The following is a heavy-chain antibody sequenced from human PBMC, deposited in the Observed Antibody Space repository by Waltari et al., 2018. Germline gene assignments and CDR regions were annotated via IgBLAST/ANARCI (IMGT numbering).Heavy chain of an antibody. CDR3: ASSVTTDYYYYYMDV. J-gene: IGHJ6*03. V-gene: IGHV4-31*03. CDR1: GGSISSGGYY. CDR2: IYYRGST. Sequence: QVQLQESGPGRGKPSQTLSLTCTVSGGSISSGGYYWSGIRQHPGKGLEWIGYIYYRGSTYYTTSLHSRVNISVDTSKNQFSLKLRSVTAADTAVYYCASSVTTDYYYYYMDVWGKGTTVTVSS. D-gene: IGHD4-4*01.